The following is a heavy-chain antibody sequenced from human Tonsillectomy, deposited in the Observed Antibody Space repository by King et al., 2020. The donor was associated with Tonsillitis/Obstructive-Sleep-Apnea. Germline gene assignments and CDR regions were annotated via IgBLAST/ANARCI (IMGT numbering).Heavy chain of an antibody. CDR3: ARDLYMVVIPAAVDAFDI. Sequence: QLVQSGGGLVQPGGSLRLSCAASGFTFSSYELTWVRQAPGKGLEWISFISTSGSIIYYADSVKGRFTISRDNAKNSLYLQMNSLRADDTAVYYCARDLYMVVIPAAVDAFDIWGQGTMVPVSS. CDR1: GFTFSSYE. CDR2: ISTSGSII. V-gene: IGHV3-48*03. J-gene: IGHJ3*02. D-gene: IGHD2-2*01.